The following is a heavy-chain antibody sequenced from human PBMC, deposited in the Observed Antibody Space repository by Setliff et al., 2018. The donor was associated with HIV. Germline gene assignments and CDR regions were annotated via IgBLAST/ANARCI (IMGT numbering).Heavy chain of an antibody. Sequence: PGGSLRLSCAASGFTFSSYGIHWVRQAPGKGLEWVALIWYDGSNKYYADSVKGRFTISRDNSKNTLYLQMSSLRAEDTAVYYCAKDRLEWLAPDGFDIWGLGTMVTVSS. CDR1: GFTFSSYG. V-gene: IGHV3-33*06. D-gene: IGHD3-3*01. CDR3: AKDRLEWLAPDGFDI. J-gene: IGHJ3*02. CDR2: IWYDGSNK.